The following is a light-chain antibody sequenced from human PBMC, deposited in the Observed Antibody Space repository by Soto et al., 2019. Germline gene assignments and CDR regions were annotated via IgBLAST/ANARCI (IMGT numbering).Light chain of an antibody. V-gene: IGKV1-5*03. CDR3: QHYNSYSEA. CDR2: ETS. Sequence: DIQMTQSPSPLSASVGDRVTITCRASQSVNRWLAWYQQKPGKAPKLLIYETSSLESGVPSRFGGSGSGTEFTLTISSLQPDDFAIYYCQHYNSYSEAFGQGTKVDIK. J-gene: IGKJ1*01. CDR1: QSVNRW.